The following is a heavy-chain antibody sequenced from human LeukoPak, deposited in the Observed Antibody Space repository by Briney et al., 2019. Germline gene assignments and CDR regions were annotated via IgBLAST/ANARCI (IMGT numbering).Heavy chain of an antibody. CDR3: ARSPIAYGDYDYYGMDV. D-gene: IGHD4-17*01. CDR1: GGSISSSNW. CDR2: IYHSGST. V-gene: IGHV4-4*02. J-gene: IGHJ6*02. Sequence: SGTLSLTCAVSGGSISSSNWWSWVRQPPRKGLEWIGEIYHSGSTNYNPSLKSRVTISVDKSKNQFSLKLSSVTAADTAVYYCARSPIAYGDYDYYGMDVWGQGTTVTVSS.